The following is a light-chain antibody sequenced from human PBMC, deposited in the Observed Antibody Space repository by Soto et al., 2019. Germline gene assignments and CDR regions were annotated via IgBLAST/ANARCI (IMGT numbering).Light chain of an antibody. CDR1: SSDVGGYNY. CDR3: SSYAGSNKGV. Sequence: ALTQPPSASGSPGQSVTISCTGTSSDVGGYNYVSWYQQHPGKAPKLMIYEVSKRPSGVPDRFSGSKSGNTASLTVSGLQAEDEADYYCSSYAGSNKGVFGGGTKVTVL. CDR2: EVS. J-gene: IGLJ2*01. V-gene: IGLV2-8*01.